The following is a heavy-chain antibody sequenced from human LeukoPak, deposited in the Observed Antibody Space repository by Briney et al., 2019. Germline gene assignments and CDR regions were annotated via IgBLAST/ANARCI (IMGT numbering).Heavy chain of an antibody. D-gene: IGHD3-3*01. V-gene: IGHV3-21*01. J-gene: IGHJ5*02. CDR1: GFTFSSYT. Sequence: GGSLRLSCAASGFTFSSYTMNWVRQAPGKGLEWVSSISSSSSYIYYADSVKGRFTISRDNAKNSLYLQMNSLRAEDTAVYYCARADYDFWSGYSLTWFDPWGQGTLVTVSS. CDR2: ISSSSSYI. CDR3: ARADYDFWSGYSLTWFDP.